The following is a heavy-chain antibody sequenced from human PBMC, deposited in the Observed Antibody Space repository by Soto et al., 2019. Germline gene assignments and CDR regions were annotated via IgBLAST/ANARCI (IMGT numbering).Heavy chain of an antibody. CDR3: ARVLVWGSSGWYPFDY. J-gene: IGHJ4*02. Sequence: PGGSLRLSCAASGFTSSTYGMHWVRQAPGKGLEWVAVIWYDGSNKYYADSVKGRFTISRDNSKNTLYLQMNSLRAEDTAVYYCARVLVWGSSGWYPFDYWGQGTLVTVSS. CDR1: GFTSSTYG. D-gene: IGHD6-19*01. CDR2: IWYDGSNK. V-gene: IGHV3-33*01.